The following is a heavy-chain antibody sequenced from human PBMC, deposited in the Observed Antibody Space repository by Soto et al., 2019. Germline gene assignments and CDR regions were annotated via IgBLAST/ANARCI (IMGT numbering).Heavy chain of an antibody. CDR3: ARLCGSGGPFDY. V-gene: IGHV4-34*01. Sequence: SETLSLTCAVYGGSFSGYYWSWIRQPPGKGLEWIGEINHSDSTKYNPSLKSRVTISEDTSKNQLSLKLSSVTAADTAVYYCARLCGSGGPFDYWGQGTLVT. CDR2: INHSDST. J-gene: IGHJ4*02. D-gene: IGHD6-25*01. CDR1: GGSFSGYY.